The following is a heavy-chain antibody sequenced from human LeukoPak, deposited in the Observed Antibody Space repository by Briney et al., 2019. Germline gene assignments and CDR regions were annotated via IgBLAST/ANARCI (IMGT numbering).Heavy chain of an antibody. CDR2: INWNGGST. V-gene: IGHV3-20*04. Sequence: GGSLRLSCAASGFTFYDYGMSWVRQAPGKGLEWVSGINWNGGSTGYADSVKGRFTISRDNAKNSLYLQMNSLRAEDTALYYCARNYDSSGYYLYGMDVWGQGTTVTASS. CDR1: GFTFYDYG. J-gene: IGHJ6*02. D-gene: IGHD3-22*01. CDR3: ARNYDSSGYYLYGMDV.